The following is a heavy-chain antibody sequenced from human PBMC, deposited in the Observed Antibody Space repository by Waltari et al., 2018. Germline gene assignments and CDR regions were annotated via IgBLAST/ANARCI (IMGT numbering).Heavy chain of an antibody. D-gene: IGHD3-10*01. CDR2: LYASGSGSI. Sequence: QVQLQESGPGLVKPSETLSLTCTVSGGSISRYYWSWIRQPAGKGLEWIGRLYASGSGSIDYNPSLKSRVTMSVDTSKNQMSLKLTSVTAADTAVYYCARELPTGADFALWGRGTLVTVSS. J-gene: IGHJ2*01. CDR1: GGSISRYY. V-gene: IGHV4-4*07. CDR3: ARELPTGADFAL.